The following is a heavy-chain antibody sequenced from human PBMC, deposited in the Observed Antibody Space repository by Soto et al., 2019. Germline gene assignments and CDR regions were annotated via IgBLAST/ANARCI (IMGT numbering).Heavy chain of an antibody. CDR3: ARHSVRFDP. CDR1: GASITSYY. CDR2: IYYSGST. V-gene: IGHV4-59*08. J-gene: IGHJ5*02. Sequence: SETLSLTCTVSGASITSYYWSWIRQPPGKGLEWIGYIYYSGSTNYNPSLKSRVTISVDTSKNQFSLKLSSVTATDTAVYYCARHSVRFDPWGQGTLVTVSS.